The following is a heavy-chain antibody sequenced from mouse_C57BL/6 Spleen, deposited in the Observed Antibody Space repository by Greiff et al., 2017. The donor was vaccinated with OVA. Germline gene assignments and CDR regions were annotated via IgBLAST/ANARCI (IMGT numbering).Heavy chain of an antibody. V-gene: IGHV1-69*01. CDR3: ARGGGYGSGGVMDD. CDR1: GYTFTSYW. CDR2: IDPSDSYT. J-gene: IGHJ4*01. D-gene: IGHD1-1*01. Sequence: QVQLQQPGAELVMPGASVKLSCKASGYTFTSYWMHWVKQRPGQGLEWIGEIDPSDSYTNYNQKFKGKSTLTVDKSSSTAYMQLSSLTSEDSAVYDCARGGGYGSGGVMDDWGKGTSVTVSS.